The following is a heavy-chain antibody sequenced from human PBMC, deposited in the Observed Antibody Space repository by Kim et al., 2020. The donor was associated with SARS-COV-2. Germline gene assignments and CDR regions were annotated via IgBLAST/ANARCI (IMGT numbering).Heavy chain of an antibody. D-gene: IGHD6-13*01. Sequence: YAQKFQGRVTMTEDTSTDTAYMELSSLRSEDTAVYYCATDISIAAAGTGYWGQGTLVTVSS. V-gene: IGHV1-24*01. CDR3: ATDISIAAAGTGY. J-gene: IGHJ4*02.